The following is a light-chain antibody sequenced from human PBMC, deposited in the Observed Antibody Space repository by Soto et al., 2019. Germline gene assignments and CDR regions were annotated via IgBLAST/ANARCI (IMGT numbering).Light chain of an antibody. V-gene: IGLV1-40*01. CDR2: GNI. CDR1: SSNIGAGYD. Sequence: QAVVTQPPSVSGAPGQRVTISCTGSSSNIGAGYDVHWYQQHPGTAPKLLIYGNINRPSGVPDRFSGSKSGTSASLAITGLQAEDEADYYCQSYDSSLSGSGVFGGGTKLTVL. J-gene: IGLJ3*02. CDR3: QSYDSSLSGSGV.